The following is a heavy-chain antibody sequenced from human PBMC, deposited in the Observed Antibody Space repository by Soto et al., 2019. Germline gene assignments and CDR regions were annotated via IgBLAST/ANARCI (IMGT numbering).Heavy chain of an antibody. Sequence: SETLSLTCAVSGGSVTSSNWWTWVRQPPGKGLQWIGEIYHSGSANYTPSLKSRVKLSVDKSKKQFCLELSSVNVASTAVYHDGRVERGPFVYWGEGTLVTVS. V-gene: IGHV4-4*02. CDR1: GGSVTSSNW. CDR2: IYHSGSA. D-gene: IGHD3-16*01. CDR3: GRVERGPFVY. J-gene: IGHJ4*02.